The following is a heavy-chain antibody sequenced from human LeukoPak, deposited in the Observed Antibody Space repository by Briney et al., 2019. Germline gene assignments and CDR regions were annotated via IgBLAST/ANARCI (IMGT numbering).Heavy chain of an antibody. D-gene: IGHD3-10*01. Sequence: GGSLRLSFAAPGFTVGATYTSWGRQAPGRGLEWVSVIYAGGTTYYADSVRGRFTISRDNSKHTLYLQMNSLRAEDTAVYYCAKTHTLSLVRGANWSDPWGQGTLVTVSS. J-gene: IGHJ5*02. CDR3: AKTHTLSLVRGANWSDP. CDR2: IYAGGTT. V-gene: IGHV3-53*01. CDR1: GFTVGATY.